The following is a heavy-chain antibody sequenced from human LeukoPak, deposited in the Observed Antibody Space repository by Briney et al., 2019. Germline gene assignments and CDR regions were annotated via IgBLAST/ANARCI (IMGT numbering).Heavy chain of an antibody. CDR1: GFTFSSYS. J-gene: IGHJ5*02. CDR3: AGSERRVADL. CDR2: ISSSSSYI. V-gene: IGHV3-21*01. D-gene: IGHD2-15*01. Sequence: GGSLRLSCAASGFTFSSYSMNWVRQAPGKGLGWVSSISSSSSYIYYADSVKGRFTISRDNAKNSLYLQMNSLRAEDTAVYYCAGSERRVADLWGQGTLVTVSS.